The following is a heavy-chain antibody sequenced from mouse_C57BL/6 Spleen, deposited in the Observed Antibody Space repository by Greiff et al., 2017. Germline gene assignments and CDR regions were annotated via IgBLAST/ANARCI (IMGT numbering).Heavy chain of an antibody. D-gene: IGHD2-3*01. Sequence: QVQLQQPGTELVKPGASVKLSCKASGYTFTSYWMHWVKQRPGQGLEWIGNINPSNGGTNYNEKFKSKATLTVDNSSSTADMQLSSLTSEDSAVYYCARSGWLGYYCDYWGQGTTLTVSS. J-gene: IGHJ2*01. CDR2: INPSNGGT. V-gene: IGHV1-53*01. CDR1: GYTFTSYW. CDR3: ARSGWLGYYCDY.